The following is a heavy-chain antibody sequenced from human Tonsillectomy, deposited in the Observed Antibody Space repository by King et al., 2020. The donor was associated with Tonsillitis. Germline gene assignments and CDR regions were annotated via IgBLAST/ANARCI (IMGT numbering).Heavy chain of an antibody. CDR1: GFTFSIYA. J-gene: IGHJ4*02. CDR2: ISGSGDTT. D-gene: IGHD5-24*01. CDR3: AKKGLQSSGPYYFDC. V-gene: IGHV3-23*04. Sequence: QLVQSGGGWVQPGGSLRLSCAASGFTFSIYAMTWVRQAPGKGLEWVSAISGSGDTTYYADSVKGRFTISRDISKNTLYLQMKSLRAEDTAVYYCAKKGLQSSGPYYFDCWGQGTLVAVSS.